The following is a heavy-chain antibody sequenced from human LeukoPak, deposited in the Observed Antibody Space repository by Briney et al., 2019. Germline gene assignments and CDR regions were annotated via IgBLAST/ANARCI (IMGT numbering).Heavy chain of an antibody. V-gene: IGHV3-53*01. CDR2: IYSGDNS. Sequence: GGSLRLSCAASGFSVGSNYMTWVRQAPGKGLEWVSVIYSGDNSCYADSAKGRFTISRDTPKNTLYLQMNSLRAEDTAVYYCARVSGYSGYGFRYYFDYWGQGTLVTVSS. CDR1: GFSVGSNY. J-gene: IGHJ4*02. CDR3: ARVSGYSGYGFRYYFDY. D-gene: IGHD5-12*01.